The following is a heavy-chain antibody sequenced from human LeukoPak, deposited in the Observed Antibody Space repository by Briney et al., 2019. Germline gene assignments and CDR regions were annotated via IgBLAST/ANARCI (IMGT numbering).Heavy chain of an antibody. CDR1: GFTFSSYS. Sequence: GGSLRLSCAASGFTFSSYSMSWVRQAPGKGLEWVANIKEDGSEKYYVDSVKGRFTISRDNAKNSLYLQMNSLRAEDTAVYYCARRAVAGSLDYWGQGTLVTVSS. CDR2: IKEDGSEK. D-gene: IGHD6-19*01. J-gene: IGHJ4*02. CDR3: ARRAVAGSLDY. V-gene: IGHV3-7*01.